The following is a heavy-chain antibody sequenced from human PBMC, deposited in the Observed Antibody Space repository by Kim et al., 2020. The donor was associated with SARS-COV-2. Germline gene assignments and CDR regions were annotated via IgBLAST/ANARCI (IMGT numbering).Heavy chain of an antibody. CDR2: IYYSGST. CDR3: ASYLLVSSSWYRFYFDY. J-gene: IGHJ4*02. V-gene: IGHV4-39*01. Sequence: SETLSLTCTVSGGSISSSSYYWGWIRQPPGKGLEWIGSIYYSGSTYYNPSLKSRVTISVDTSKNQFSLKLSSVTAADTAVYYCASYLLVSSSWYRFYFDYWGQGTLVTVSS. D-gene: IGHD6-13*01. CDR1: GGSISSSSYY.